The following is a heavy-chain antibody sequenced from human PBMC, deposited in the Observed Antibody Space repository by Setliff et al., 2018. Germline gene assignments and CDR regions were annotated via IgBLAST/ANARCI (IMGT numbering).Heavy chain of an antibody. CDR3: ASAGHSGSWFPFDAFHI. V-gene: IGHV3-74*01. CDR2: ITPDGSST. D-gene: IGHD6-13*01. CDR1: GFTVSSNY. J-gene: IGHJ3*02. Sequence: PGGSLRLSCAASGFTVSSNYMSWVRQAPGKGLEWVSRITPDGSSTSYADSVKGRFTMSRENSKNTLYLQMNSLRAEDTAVYYCASAGHSGSWFPFDAFHIWGQGTMVTVSS.